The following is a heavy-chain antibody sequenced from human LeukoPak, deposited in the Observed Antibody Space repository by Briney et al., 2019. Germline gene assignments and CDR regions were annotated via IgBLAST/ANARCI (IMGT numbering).Heavy chain of an antibody. J-gene: IGHJ4*02. V-gene: IGHV3-21*01. CDR3: AREFTEVNPRGFDY. CDR2: ISSSSSYI. D-gene: IGHD4-23*01. Sequence: PGGSLRLSCAASGFTFSSYSMNWVRQAPGKGLEWVSSISSSSSYIYYADSVKGRFTISRDNAKNSLYLQMNSLRAEDTAVYYCAREFTEVNPRGFDYWGQGTLVTVSS. CDR1: GFTFSSYS.